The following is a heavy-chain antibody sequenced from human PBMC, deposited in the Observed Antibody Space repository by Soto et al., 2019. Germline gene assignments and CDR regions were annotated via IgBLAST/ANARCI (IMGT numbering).Heavy chain of an antibody. CDR3: ARDGPIYYDSSGYAWYYGMDV. CDR1: GYTFTGYY. Sequence: GASVKVSCKASGYTFTGYYMHWVRRAPGQGLEWMGWINPNSGGTNYAQKFQGWVTMTRDTSISTAYMELSRLRSDDTAVYYCARDGPIYYDSSGYAWYYGMDVWGQGTTVTVSS. D-gene: IGHD3-22*01. J-gene: IGHJ6*02. CDR2: INPNSGGT. V-gene: IGHV1-2*04.